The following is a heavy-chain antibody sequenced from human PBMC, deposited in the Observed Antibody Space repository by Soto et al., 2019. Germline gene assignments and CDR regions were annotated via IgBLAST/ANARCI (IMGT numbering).Heavy chain of an antibody. CDR1: GFNLSAHD. CDR2: LGVAGNT. CDR3: ASNTRVTGHFDY. V-gene: IGHV3-13*01. J-gene: IGHJ4*02. D-gene: IGHD2-21*02. Sequence: GGSLRLSCAASGFNLSAHDMHWVRQVKGKGLEWVSALGVAGNTFESASVKGRFTISRENAKNSMYLQMKSLRAGDTAVYYCASNTRVTGHFDYWGQGTLVTVSS.